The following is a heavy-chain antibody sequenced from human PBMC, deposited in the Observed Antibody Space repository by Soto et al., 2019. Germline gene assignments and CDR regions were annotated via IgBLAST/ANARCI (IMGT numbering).Heavy chain of an antibody. Sequence: ASVKVSCKASGYTFTSYGISWVRQAPGQGLEWMGWISAYNGNTNYAQKLQGRVTMTTDTSTSTAYMELRSLRSDDTAVYYCARALDIVVVVAATPVAWFDPWGQGTLVTVPS. V-gene: IGHV1-18*01. CDR1: GYTFTSYG. CDR3: ARALDIVVVVAATPVAWFDP. D-gene: IGHD2-15*01. J-gene: IGHJ5*02. CDR2: ISAYNGNT.